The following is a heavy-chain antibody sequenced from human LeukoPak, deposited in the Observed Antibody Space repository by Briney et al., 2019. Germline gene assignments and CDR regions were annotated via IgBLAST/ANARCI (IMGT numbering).Heavy chain of an antibody. CDR2: IYHSGST. Sequence: SETLSLTCTVSGYSISSGYYWGWIRQPPGKGLEWIGSIYHSGSTYYNPSLKSRVTISVDTSKNQFSLKLSSVTAADTAVYYCARVRDSSSWQYFDYWGQGTLVTVSS. CDR1: GYSISSGYY. D-gene: IGHD6-13*01. CDR3: ARVRDSSSWQYFDY. J-gene: IGHJ4*02. V-gene: IGHV4-38-2*02.